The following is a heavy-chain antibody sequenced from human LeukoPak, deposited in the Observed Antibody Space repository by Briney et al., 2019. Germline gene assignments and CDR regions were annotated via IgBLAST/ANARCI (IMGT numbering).Heavy chain of an antibody. CDR1: GGTFSSYA. Sequence: ASVKVSCKASGGTFSSYAISWVRQAPGQGLEWMGWINPNSGGTNYAQKFQGRVTMTRDTSISTAYMELSRLRSDDTAVYYCASDTARWAVYSYGRYYYMDVWGKGTTVTVSS. CDR2: INPNSGGT. V-gene: IGHV1-2*02. J-gene: IGHJ6*03. CDR3: ASDTARWAVYSYGRYYYMDV. D-gene: IGHD5-18*01.